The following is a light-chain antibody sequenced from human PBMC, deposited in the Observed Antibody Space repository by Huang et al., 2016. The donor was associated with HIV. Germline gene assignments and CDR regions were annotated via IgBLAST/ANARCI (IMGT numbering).Light chain of an antibody. CDR1: QNITNNY. CDR2: GAS. V-gene: IGKV3-20*01. Sequence: DIVLTQSPGTLSLSPGARAALSCRASQNITNNYLAGYQQRSGQAPRLLIYGASNSAMGIPDRFSGSGSGTDFTLIINRLEPQDSAVYYCQQYLSSPLTFGGGTNVEIK. J-gene: IGKJ4*01. CDR3: QQYLSSPLT.